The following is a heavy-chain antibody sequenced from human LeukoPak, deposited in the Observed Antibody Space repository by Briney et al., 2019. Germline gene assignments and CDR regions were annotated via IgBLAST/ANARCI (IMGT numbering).Heavy chain of an antibody. CDR3: ARDPGSGYNWFDP. V-gene: IGHV4-39*07. CDR2: IYYSGST. J-gene: IGHJ5*02. Sequence: SETLSLTCTVSGGSISSSSYYWGWIRQPPGKGLEWIGSIYYSGSTYYNPSLKSRVTISVDTSKNQFSLKLSSVTAADTAVYYCARDPGSGYNWFDPWGQGTLVTVSS. D-gene: IGHD6-19*01. CDR1: GGSISSSSYY.